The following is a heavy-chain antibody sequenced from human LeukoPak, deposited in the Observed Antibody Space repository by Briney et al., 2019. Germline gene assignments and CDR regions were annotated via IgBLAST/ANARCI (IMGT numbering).Heavy chain of an antibody. D-gene: IGHD3-22*01. Sequence: SETLSLTCTVSGGSISSYYWSWIRQPPGKGLEWIGYIYYSGSTNYNPSLKSRVTISVDTSKNQFSLKLSSVTAADTAVYYCARGLRGDYDSSGYEEDAFDIWGQGTMVTVSS. CDR2: IYYSGST. V-gene: IGHV4-59*01. J-gene: IGHJ3*02. CDR3: ARGLRGDYDSSGYEEDAFDI. CDR1: GGSISSYY.